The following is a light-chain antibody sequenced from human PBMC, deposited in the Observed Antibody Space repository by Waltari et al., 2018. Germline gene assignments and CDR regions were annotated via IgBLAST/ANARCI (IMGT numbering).Light chain of an antibody. CDR3: QQYNDWPRT. V-gene: IGKV3D-15*01. CDR2: GAS. CDR1: QSVSSN. Sequence: EIVMTQSPDTLSVSPGEGATLPCRASQSVSSNLAWYQQKPGQAPRLLIYGASTRDTGIPARFSGSGSGTEFALTISSLQPEDFALYYCQQYNDWPRTIGQGTKVEIK. J-gene: IGKJ1*01.